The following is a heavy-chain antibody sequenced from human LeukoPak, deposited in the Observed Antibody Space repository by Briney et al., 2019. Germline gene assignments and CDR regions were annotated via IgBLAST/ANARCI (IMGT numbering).Heavy chain of an antibody. Sequence: SETLSLTYTVSGGSISSSSYYWGWIRQPPGKGLEWIGSIYYSGSTYYNPSLKSRVTISVDTSKNQFSLKLSSVTAADTAVYYCARDGSPIIAARPDWFDPWGQGTLVTVSS. V-gene: IGHV4-39*02. CDR2: IYYSGST. CDR3: ARDGSPIIAARPDWFDP. CDR1: GGSISSSSYY. D-gene: IGHD6-6*01. J-gene: IGHJ5*02.